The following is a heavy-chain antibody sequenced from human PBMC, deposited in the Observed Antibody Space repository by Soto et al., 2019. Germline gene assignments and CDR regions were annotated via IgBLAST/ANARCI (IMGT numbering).Heavy chain of an antibody. D-gene: IGHD1-1*01. J-gene: IGHJ4*02. V-gene: IGHV3-23*01. CDR1: GFPFSSYA. Sequence: GGSLRLSCAASGFPFSSYAMTWVRQTPGKGLEWVSGISGSGGITYYADPVKGRFTISRDNSNNTLFLQMHSLRADDTAVYYCAKSLSASPNYFFDSWGQGTMVTVSS. CDR2: ISGSGGIT. CDR3: AKSLSASPNYFFDS.